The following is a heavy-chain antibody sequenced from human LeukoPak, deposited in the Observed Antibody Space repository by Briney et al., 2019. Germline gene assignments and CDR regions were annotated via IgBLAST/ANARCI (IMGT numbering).Heavy chain of an antibody. CDR2: IRNSGNT. CDR1: GDSFSSSSHY. CDR3: ARHVYGEYGPGDY. J-gene: IGHJ4*02. Sequence: PSETLSLTCTVSGDSFSSSSHYWGWLRQPPGRGLEWIGSIRNSGNTYYSPSLKSRGTISVDTSKNQFSLKLSSVTAADTAVYYCARHVYGEYGPGDYWGQGILVTVSS. D-gene: IGHD4-17*01. V-gene: IGHV4-39*01.